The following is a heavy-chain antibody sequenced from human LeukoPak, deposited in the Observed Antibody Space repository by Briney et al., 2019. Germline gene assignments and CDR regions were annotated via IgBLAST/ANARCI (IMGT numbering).Heavy chain of an antibody. D-gene: IGHD2-2*01. CDR1: GYSFTSYW. Sequence: GESLKISCKGSGYSFTSYWIGWVRPMPGKGLEWMGIIYPGDSDTRYSPSFQGQVTISADKSISTAYLQWSSLKASDTAMYYCASGGYCSSTSCPAPTGFDYWGQGTLVTVSS. V-gene: IGHV5-51*01. J-gene: IGHJ4*02. CDR3: ASGGYCSSTSCPAPTGFDY. CDR2: IYPGDSDT.